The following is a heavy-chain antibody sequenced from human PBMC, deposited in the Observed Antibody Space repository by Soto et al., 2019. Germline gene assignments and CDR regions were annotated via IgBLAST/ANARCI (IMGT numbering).Heavy chain of an antibody. CDR3: ALIWFGKDLDYYYGMDV. Sequence: SETLSLTCTVSGGSISSSSYYWGWIRQPPGKGLEWIGSIYYSGSTYYNPSLKSRVTISVDTSKNQFSLKLSSVTAAETAVYYCALIWFGKDLDYYYGMDVWGQGTTVTVSS. CDR2: IYYSGST. CDR1: GGSISSSSYY. J-gene: IGHJ6*02. D-gene: IGHD3-10*01. V-gene: IGHV4-39*01.